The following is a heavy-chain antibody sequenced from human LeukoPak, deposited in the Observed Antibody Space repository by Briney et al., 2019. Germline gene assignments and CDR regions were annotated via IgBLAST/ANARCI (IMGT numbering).Heavy chain of an antibody. Sequence: PGGSLRLSCAASGFTFSGSAFHWVRQASGKGLEWVGRIRSKPNNYATAYTASVKGRFTISRDDSKNTAYLQMNSLNTEDTAMYYCTRHLIGATPFDYWGQGTLVSVSS. D-gene: IGHD4/OR15-4a*01. V-gene: IGHV3-73*01. CDR2: IRSKPNNYAT. J-gene: IGHJ4*02. CDR3: TRHLIGATPFDY. CDR1: GFTFSGSA.